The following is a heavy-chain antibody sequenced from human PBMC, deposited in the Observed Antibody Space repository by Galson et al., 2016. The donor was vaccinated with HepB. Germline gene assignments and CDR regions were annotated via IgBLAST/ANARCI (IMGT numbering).Heavy chain of an antibody. V-gene: IGHV4-4*02. Sequence: SETLSLTCAVSGGSISSTNWWSWVRQPPTKGLEWIGEIYHSGSTNYNPSLKSRVTISVDTSKSQFSLKLSSVTAADTAGYYCARSPGIEVAGTLVFYGLDVWGQGTTVTVSS. CDR3: ARSPGIEVAGTLVFYGLDV. CDR2: IYHSGST. D-gene: IGHD6-19*01. CDR1: GGSISSTNW. J-gene: IGHJ6*02.